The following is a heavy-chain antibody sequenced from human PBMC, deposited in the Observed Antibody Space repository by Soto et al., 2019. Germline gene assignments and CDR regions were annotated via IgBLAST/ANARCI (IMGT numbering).Heavy chain of an antibody. J-gene: IGHJ4*02. CDR1: GGSVSTGSYY. CDR2: IYYSGST. V-gene: IGHV4-61*01. D-gene: IGHD5-12*01. Sequence: SETLSLTCTVSGGSVSTGSYYWSWIRQPPGKGLEWIGYIYYSGSTNYNPSLKSRVTISVGTSKNQFSLKLSSVTAADTAMYYCARGGGYSGYDYATFDYWSQGTLVTVSS. CDR3: ARGGGYSGYDYATFDY.